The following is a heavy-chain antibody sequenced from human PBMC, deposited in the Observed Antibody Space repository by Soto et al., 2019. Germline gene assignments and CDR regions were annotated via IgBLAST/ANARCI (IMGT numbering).Heavy chain of an antibody. D-gene: IGHD3-22*01. CDR2: ISSSSSYI. CDR1: GFPFNDHH. Sequence: PGGSLRLSCAASGFPFNDHHMDWVRQAPGKGLEWVSSISSSSSYIYYADSVKGRFTISRDNAKNSLYLQMNSLRAEDTAVYYCARDYYDSSGVFDYWGQGTLVTVSS. J-gene: IGHJ4*02. V-gene: IGHV3-21*01. CDR3: ARDYYDSSGVFDY.